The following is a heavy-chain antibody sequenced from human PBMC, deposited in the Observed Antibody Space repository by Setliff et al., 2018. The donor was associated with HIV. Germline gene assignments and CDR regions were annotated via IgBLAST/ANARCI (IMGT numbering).Heavy chain of an antibody. J-gene: IGHJ4*02. CDR2: IYYSGST. CDR3: AGFSYNFWVYRFDH. V-gene: IGHV4-31*03. D-gene: IGHD3-3*01. Sequence: PSETLSLTCTVSGGSISSGGYYWSWIRQLPGKGLECIGYIYYSGSTYYNPSLKSRVTMSIDTSTQQFFLNVTSVTAADTAVYYCAGFSYNFWVYRFDHWGQGALVTVSS. CDR1: GGSISSGGYY.